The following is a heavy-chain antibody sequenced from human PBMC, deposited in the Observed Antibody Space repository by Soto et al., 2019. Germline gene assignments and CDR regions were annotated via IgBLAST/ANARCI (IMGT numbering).Heavy chain of an antibody. V-gene: IGHV3-33*01. D-gene: IGHD2-8*01. J-gene: IGHJ5*02. CDR3: ARDVYCTNGVCYKYNWFDP. Sequence: GGSLRLSCAASGFTFSSYGMHWVRQAPGKGLEWVAVIWYDGSNKYYADSVKGRFTISRDNSKNTLYLQMNSLRAEDTAVYYCARDVYCTNGVCYKYNWFDPWGQGTLVTVSS. CDR2: IWYDGSNK. CDR1: GFTFSSYG.